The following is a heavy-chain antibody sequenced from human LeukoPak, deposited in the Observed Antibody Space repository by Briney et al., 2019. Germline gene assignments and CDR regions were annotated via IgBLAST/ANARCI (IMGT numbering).Heavy chain of an antibody. CDR3: ARDPPAVLIDTYG. Sequence: GGSQRLSCTASGFIVTNNYINWVRQAPGKGLEWVSLVYSGGSTYYADSVKGRFTISRDNSKNMVYLQMNSLRAEDTAMYYCARDPPAVLIDTYGWGQGTLVTVSS. CDR1: GFIVTNNY. CDR2: VYSGGST. D-gene: IGHD2-8*01. J-gene: IGHJ4*02. V-gene: IGHV3-66*01.